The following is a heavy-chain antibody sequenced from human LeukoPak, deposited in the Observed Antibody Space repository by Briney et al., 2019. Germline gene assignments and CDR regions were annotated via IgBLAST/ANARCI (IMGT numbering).Heavy chain of an antibody. D-gene: IGHD3-10*01. Sequence: GRSPRLSCTASGFTFSSYAMHWVRQAPGEGLQWVAVISFDGNTKFYGDSVKGRFTISRDNSKNTLYLQMNSLRAEDTALYYCAKDLVENYYGSGVTLDYWGQGTLVTVSS. J-gene: IGHJ4*02. V-gene: IGHV3-30*18. CDR1: GFTFSSYA. CDR3: AKDLVENYYGSGVTLDY. CDR2: ISFDGNTK.